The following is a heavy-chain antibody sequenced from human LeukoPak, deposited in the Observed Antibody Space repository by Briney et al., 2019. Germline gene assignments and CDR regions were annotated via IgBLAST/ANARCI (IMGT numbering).Heavy chain of an antibody. D-gene: IGHD6-13*01. CDR1: GYTLTELS. V-gene: IGHV1-24*01. Sequence: ASVKVSCKVSGYTLTELSMFRVRQAPGKGLEWMGSFDPKDGKTVYAQKFQGRVTMTEDTSTDTAYMELSSLRSEDTAVYYCATGYLVTAGLMDVWGQGTTVTVSS. CDR2: FDPKDGKT. CDR3: ATGYLVTAGLMDV. J-gene: IGHJ6*02.